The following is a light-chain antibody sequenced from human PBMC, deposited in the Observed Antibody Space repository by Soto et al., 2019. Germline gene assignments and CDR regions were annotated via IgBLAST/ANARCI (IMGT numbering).Light chain of an antibody. J-gene: IGKJ1*01. CDR1: QSITIW. CDR2: KAS. Sequence: DIQMTQSPSTLSASVGDRVTITCRASQSITIWLAWYQQKPGKAPNLLIYKASILESGVPSRFSGSGSGTGFTLTLSSLHPDDFATYYRQQYRSSSWTFGQGTKVEIK. CDR3: QQYRSSSWT. V-gene: IGKV1-5*03.